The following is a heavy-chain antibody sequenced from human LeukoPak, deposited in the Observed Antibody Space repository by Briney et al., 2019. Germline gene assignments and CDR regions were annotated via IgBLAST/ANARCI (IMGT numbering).Heavy chain of an antibody. CDR3: ARSPPLAAQRIVGAIGAWFDP. CDR2: IIPIFGTA. J-gene: IGHJ5*02. D-gene: IGHD1-26*01. CDR1: GGTFSSYA. Sequence: ASVKVSCKASGGTFSSYAISWVRQAPGQGLEWMGGIIPIFGTANYAQKFQGRVTITADESTSTAYMELSSLRSEDTAVYYCARSPPLAAQRIVGAIGAWFDPWGQGTLVTVSS. V-gene: IGHV1-69*13.